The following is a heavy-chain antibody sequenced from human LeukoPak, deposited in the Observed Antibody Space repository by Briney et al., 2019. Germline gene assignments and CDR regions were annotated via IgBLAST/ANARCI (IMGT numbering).Heavy chain of an antibody. J-gene: IGHJ3*02. CDR2: INHSGST. CDR3: ARTITREVAFDI. CDR1: GGSFSGYY. D-gene: IGHD7-27*01. Sequence: PSETLSLTCAVYGGSFSGYYWSWIRQPPGKGLEWIGEINHSGSTNYNPSLKSRVTISVDTSKNQFSLKLSSVTAADTAVYYCARTITREVAFDIWGQGTMVTVS. V-gene: IGHV4-34*01.